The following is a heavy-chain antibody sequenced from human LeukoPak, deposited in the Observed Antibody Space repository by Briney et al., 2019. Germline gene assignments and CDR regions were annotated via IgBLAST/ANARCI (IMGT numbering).Heavy chain of an antibody. CDR3: AKFPGDAPGRWLGEGYFEFGR. D-gene: IGHD2-21*01. CDR1: GFTISSYA. CDR2: ISGSGGST. J-gene: IGHJ5*02. Sequence: SLRPCCAASGFTISSYAMCCGLQAPGRGGVEVSAISGSGGSTYYTDSVKGRFTISRDNSKNTLYLQMINVRDEDTAVYYGAKFPGDAPGRWLGEGYFEFGRWGQGALVSVAS. V-gene: IGHV3-23*01.